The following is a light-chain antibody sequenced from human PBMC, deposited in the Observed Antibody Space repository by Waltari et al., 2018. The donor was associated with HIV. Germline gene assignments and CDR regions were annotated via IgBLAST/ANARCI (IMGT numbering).Light chain of an antibody. J-gene: IGLJ3*02. CDR1: SSTIGAGSD. V-gene: IGLV1-40*01. CDR3: QSFDIRLRGWV. Sequence: QSVLTQPPSMSGAPGQTVTIPCTGSSSTIGAGSDVPWYQQVPGRAPRLLIHANHNRPPGVPERFSASKSGTSASLTISGLQAEDDADYFCQSFDIRLRGWVFGGGARVTVL. CDR2: ANH.